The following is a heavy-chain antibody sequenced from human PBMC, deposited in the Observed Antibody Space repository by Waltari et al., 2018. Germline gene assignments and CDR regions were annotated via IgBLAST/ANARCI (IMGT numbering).Heavy chain of an antibody. CDR2: IYHSGST. V-gene: IGHV4-38-2*01. D-gene: IGHD1-26*01. Sequence: QVQLQESGPGLVKPSETLSLTCAVSGYSISSGYYWGWIRQPPGKGLEWIGSIYHSGSTYYNPSLKSRVTISVDTSKNQFSLKLSSMTAADTAVYYCARVGTYGVVGATGWFDPWGQGTLVTVSS. CDR1: GYSISSGYY. CDR3: ARVGTYGVVGATGWFDP. J-gene: IGHJ5*02.